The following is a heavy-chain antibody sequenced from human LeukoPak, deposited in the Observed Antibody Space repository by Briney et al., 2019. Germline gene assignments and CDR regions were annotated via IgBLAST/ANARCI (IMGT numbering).Heavy chain of an antibody. Sequence: ASVNVSCKASGYTFTGYYMHWVRQAPGQGLEWMGWINPNSGGTNYAQKFQGRVTMTRDTSISTAYMELSRLRSDDTAVYYCARLMAGQWLPMAVYYFDYWGQRPLVTVSS. D-gene: IGHD6-19*01. CDR2: INPNSGGT. CDR3: ARLMAGQWLPMAVYYFDY. J-gene: IGHJ4*02. CDR1: GYTFTGYY. V-gene: IGHV1-2*02.